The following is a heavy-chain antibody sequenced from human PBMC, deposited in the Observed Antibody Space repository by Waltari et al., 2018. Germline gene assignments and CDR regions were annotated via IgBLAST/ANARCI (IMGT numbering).Heavy chain of an antibody. D-gene: IGHD2-2*01. Sequence: QVQLQESGQGLVQPSGTLSLTCAVSGDSISGNYWWRWVRQSQATGLEWIGQVHHSGKTHYNPSLHSRATITVDKPKNQFSLNLNSVTAADTAVYYCAGDRAIGLFFDYWGRGTLVTVSS. CDR1: GDSISGNYW. CDR2: VHHSGKT. J-gene: IGHJ4*02. CDR3: AGDRAIGLFFDY. V-gene: IGHV4-4*02.